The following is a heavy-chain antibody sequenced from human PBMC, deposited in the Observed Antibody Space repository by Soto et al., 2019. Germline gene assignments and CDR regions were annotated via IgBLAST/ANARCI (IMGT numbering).Heavy chain of an antibody. CDR2: ICGGGDTT. Sequence: EVQLLESGGGLVQPGGSLRLSCAASGFTFNNYAMTWVRQAPGKGLEWASAICGGGDTTSYADSVKGRFTVSRDGSQNTLYLQMSSLRAEDTALYYCAKGRGGSGSLTPRVDFWGQGTLVTVSS. D-gene: IGHD3-10*01. CDR1: GFTFNNYA. CDR3: AKGRGGSGSLTPRVDF. J-gene: IGHJ4*02. V-gene: IGHV3-23*01.